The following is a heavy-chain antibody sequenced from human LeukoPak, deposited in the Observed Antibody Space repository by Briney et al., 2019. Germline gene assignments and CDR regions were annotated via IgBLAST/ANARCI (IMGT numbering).Heavy chain of an antibody. CDR2: ISGSGGST. D-gene: IGHD3-10*01. Sequence: PGGSLRLSCAASGFTFSSYAMSWVRQAPGKGLEWVSAISGSGGSTYYADSVKGRFTISRDNSKNTLYLQMNSLRAEDTAVYYSAKDTDYYGSGSYSDPWGQGTLVTVSS. CDR3: AKDTDYYGSGSYSDP. V-gene: IGHV3-23*01. CDR1: GFTFSSYA. J-gene: IGHJ5*02.